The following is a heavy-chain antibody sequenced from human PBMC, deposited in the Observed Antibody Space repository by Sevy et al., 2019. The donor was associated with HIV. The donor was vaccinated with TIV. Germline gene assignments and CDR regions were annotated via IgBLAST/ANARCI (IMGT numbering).Heavy chain of an antibody. J-gene: IGHJ6*03. CDR1: GGSIRRGDYF. V-gene: IGHV4-39*01. D-gene: IGHD3-10*01. CDR3: ARLRGGYGNGWFYYYMDV. Sequence: SETLSLTCSGTGGSIRRGDYFWGWIRQSPGKGLEWIGSITDSGSTYYNPSLKSRVTMSVDTCKNQFSLKLSSVTAADTAVHYCARLRGGYGNGWFYYYMDVWGKGTTVTVSS. CDR2: ITDSGST.